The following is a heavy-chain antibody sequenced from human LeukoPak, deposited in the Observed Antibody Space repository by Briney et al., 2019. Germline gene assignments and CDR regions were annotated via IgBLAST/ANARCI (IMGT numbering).Heavy chain of an antibody. CDR1: GFTFSSYA. J-gene: IGHJ3*02. V-gene: IGHV3-23*01. Sequence: PGGSLRLSCAASGFTFSSYAMSWVRQAPGKGLEWVSAISGGGGSTYYADSVKGRFTISRDNSKNTLYLQMNSLRAEDTAVYYCAKDPGCSSTSCYKDGAFDIWGQGTMVTVSS. CDR2: ISGGGGST. D-gene: IGHD2-2*02. CDR3: AKDPGCSSTSCYKDGAFDI.